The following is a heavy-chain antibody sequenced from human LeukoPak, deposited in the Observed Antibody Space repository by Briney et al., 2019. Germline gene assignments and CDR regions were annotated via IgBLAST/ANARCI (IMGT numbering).Heavy chain of an antibody. D-gene: IGHD4-23*01. CDR2: ISAYNGNT. J-gene: IGHJ3*02. V-gene: IGHV1-18*01. Sequence: GASVKVSCKASGYTFTSYGISWVRQAPGQGLEWMGWISAYNGNTNYAQKLQGRVTMTTDTSTSTAYMELRSLRSDDTAVYYCARDHDNRWDYGGNSAFPLDAFDIWGQGTMVTVSS. CDR3: ARDHDNRWDYGGNSAFPLDAFDI. CDR1: GYTFTSYG.